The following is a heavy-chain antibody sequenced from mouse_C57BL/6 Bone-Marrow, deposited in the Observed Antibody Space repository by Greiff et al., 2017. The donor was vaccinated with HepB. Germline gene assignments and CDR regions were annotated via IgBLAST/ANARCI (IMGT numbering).Heavy chain of an antibody. V-gene: IGHV5-6*01. CDR2: ISSGGSYT. CDR3: ANGFAY. J-gene: IGHJ3*01. Sequence: EVKLVESGGDLVKPGGSLKLSCAASGFTFSSYGMSWVRQTPDKRLEWVATISSGGSYTYYPDSVKGRFTISRDNAKNTLYLQMSSLKSEDTAMYYCANGFAYWGQGTLVTVSA. CDR1: GFTFSSYG.